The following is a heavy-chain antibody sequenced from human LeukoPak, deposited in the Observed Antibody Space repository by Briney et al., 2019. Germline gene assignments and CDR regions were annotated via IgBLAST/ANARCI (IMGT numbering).Heavy chain of an antibody. CDR3: ATFSSSWAYYYYGMDV. CDR1: GGSISSGGYS. V-gene: IGHV4-30-2*01. D-gene: IGHD6-13*01. CDR2: IYHSGST. J-gene: IGHJ6*02. Sequence: SQTLSLTCAVSGGSISSGGYSWSWIRQPPGKGLEWIGYIYHSGSTYYNPSLKSRVTISVDRSKNQLSLKLSSVTAADTAVYYCATFSSSWAYYYYGMDVWGQGTTVTVSS.